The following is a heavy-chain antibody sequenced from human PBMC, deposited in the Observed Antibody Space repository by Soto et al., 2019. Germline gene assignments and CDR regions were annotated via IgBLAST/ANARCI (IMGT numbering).Heavy chain of an antibody. J-gene: IGHJ4*02. CDR2: IIPIFGTA. Sequence: QVQLVQSGAEVKKPGSSVKVSCKASGGTFSSYAISWVRQAPGQGLEWMGGIIPIFGTANCAQKFQGRVTITADKSTSTAYMELSSLRSEDTAVYYCARGGTPYYYDSSGYYVDYWGQGTLVTVSS. V-gene: IGHV1-69*06. D-gene: IGHD3-22*01. CDR3: ARGGTPYYYDSSGYYVDY. CDR1: GGTFSSYA.